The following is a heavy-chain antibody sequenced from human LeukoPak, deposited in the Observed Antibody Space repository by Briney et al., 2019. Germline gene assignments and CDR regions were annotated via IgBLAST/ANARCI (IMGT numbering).Heavy chain of an antibody. V-gene: IGHV3-53*01. D-gene: IGHD3-3*01. CDR1: GFTVSSNY. Sequence: PGGSLGLSCAASGFTVSSNYMSWVRQAPGKGLEWVSVIYSGGSTYYADSVKGRFTISRDNSKNTLYLQMNSLRAEDTAVYYCARDYGDGLRFLQWLLFDYWGQGALVSVSS. CDR2: IYSGGST. CDR3: ARDYGDGLRFLQWLLFDY. J-gene: IGHJ4*02.